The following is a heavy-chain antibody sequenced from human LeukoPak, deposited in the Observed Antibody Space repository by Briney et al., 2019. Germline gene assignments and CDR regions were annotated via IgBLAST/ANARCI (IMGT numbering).Heavy chain of an antibody. CDR3: ARGTVTGYSSSWLHYYYYYMDV. CDR1: EYTFTSYD. CDR2: MNPNSGNT. J-gene: IGHJ6*03. Sequence: ASVKVSCKASEYTFTSYDINWVRQATGQGLEWMGWMNPNSGNTGYAQKFLGRVTMTRNTSISTAYMELSSLRSEDTAVYYCARGTVTGYSSSWLHYYYYYMDVWGKGTTVTVSS. V-gene: IGHV1-8*01. D-gene: IGHD6-13*01.